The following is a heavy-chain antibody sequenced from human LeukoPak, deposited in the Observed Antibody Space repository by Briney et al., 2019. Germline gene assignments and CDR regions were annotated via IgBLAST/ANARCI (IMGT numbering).Heavy chain of an antibody. D-gene: IGHD3-22*01. Sequence: ASVKVSCKASGYTFTGYYMHWVRQAPGQGLEWMGWINPNSGGTNYAQKFQGRVTMTRDTSISTAYMELSRLRSDDTAVYYCARAGLYYDSSGYYSGWLDPWGQGTLVTVSS. CDR1: GYTFTGYY. CDR3: ARAGLYYDSSGYYSGWLDP. J-gene: IGHJ5*02. V-gene: IGHV1-2*02. CDR2: INPNSGGT.